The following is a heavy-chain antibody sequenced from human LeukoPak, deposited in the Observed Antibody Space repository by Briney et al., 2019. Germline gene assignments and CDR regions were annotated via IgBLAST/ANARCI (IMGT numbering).Heavy chain of an antibody. J-gene: IGHJ6*03. CDR2: ISGSGGST. V-gene: IGHV3-23*01. Sequence: HSGGSLRLSCAASGFTFSSYAMSWVRQAPGKGLEWVSAISGSGGSTYYADSVKGRFTISRDNSKNTLYLQMNSLRAEDTAVYYCAKQWSDILTGYYSVYYYYMDVWGKGTTVTVSS. D-gene: IGHD3-9*01. CDR3: AKQWSDILTGYYSVYYYYMDV. CDR1: GFTFSSYA.